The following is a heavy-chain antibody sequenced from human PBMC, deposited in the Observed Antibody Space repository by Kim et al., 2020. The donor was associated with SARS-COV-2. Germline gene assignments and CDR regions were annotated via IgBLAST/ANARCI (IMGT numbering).Heavy chain of an antibody. CDR3: ATISTVTSYFYYFGVGV. Sequence: SVKVSCKASGGTFSTYAISWVRQAPGQGLEWMGGIIPIFGTANSAQKFQGRVTITADESTRTAYMELSSLRSGDTAIYYCATISTVTSYFYYFGVGVWGQATTVTVSS. V-gene: IGHV1-69*13. CDR2: IIPIFGTA. J-gene: IGHJ6*02. CDR1: GGTFSTYA. D-gene: IGHD4-17*01.